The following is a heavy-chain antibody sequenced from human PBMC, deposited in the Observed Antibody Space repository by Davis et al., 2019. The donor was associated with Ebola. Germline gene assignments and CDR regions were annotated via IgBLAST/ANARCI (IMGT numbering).Heavy chain of an antibody. CDR1: GFSFSNYR. CDR3: ARTQFYFDS. Sequence: GESLKIPCAASGFSFSNYRMHWVRQAPGKGLVWVSRISGDESTTDYADSVKGRFTISRDNVKNMLYLQMNSLRAEDTAVYYCARTQFYFDSWGQGILVTVSS. V-gene: IGHV3-74*01. J-gene: IGHJ4*02. CDR2: ISGDESTT.